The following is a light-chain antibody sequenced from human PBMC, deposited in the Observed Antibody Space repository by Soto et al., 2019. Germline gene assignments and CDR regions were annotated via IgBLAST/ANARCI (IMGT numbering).Light chain of an antibody. Sequence: EMVMAPAPAPPAASPREGGAPSCRASQNIRSSLAWYQQRPGQAPRLLIYDASTRATGIPPRFSGGGSGTEFTVTISSLQSEDFAIYYCQQYDIWPPYTFGQGTKVDIK. CDR1: QNIRSS. J-gene: IGKJ2*01. V-gene: IGKV3-15*01. CDR3: QQYDIWPPYT. CDR2: DAS.